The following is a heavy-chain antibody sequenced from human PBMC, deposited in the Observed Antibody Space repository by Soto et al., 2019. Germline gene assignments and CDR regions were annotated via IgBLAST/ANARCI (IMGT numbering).Heavy chain of an antibody. CDR2: IYYSGST. D-gene: IGHD1-26*01. CDR1: GGSISSGGYY. Sequence: QVQLQESGPGLVKPSQTLSLTCTVSGGSISSGGYYWSWIRQHPGKGLEWIGYIYYSGSTYYNPSLKSRVTISVDTYKNQFSLKLSSVTAADTSVYYCARDGGSYSRWGMNFDYWGQGTLVTVSS. J-gene: IGHJ4*02. CDR3: ARDGGSYSRWGMNFDY. V-gene: IGHV4-31*03.